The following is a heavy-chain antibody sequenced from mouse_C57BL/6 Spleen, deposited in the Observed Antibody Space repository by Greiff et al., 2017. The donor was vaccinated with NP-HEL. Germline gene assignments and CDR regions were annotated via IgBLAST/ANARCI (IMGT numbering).Heavy chain of an antibody. J-gene: IGHJ3*01. D-gene: IGHD2-4*01. CDR1: GFSLTSYG. Sequence: VQLQQSGSGLVQPSQSLSITCTVSGFSLTSYGVHWVRQPPGKGLEWLGVIWSGGSTDYNAAFISRLSISKDNSKSQVFFKMNSLQADDTAIYYCAKVYYDYDGFAYWGQGTLVTVSA. V-gene: IGHV2-4*01. CDR3: AKVYYDYDGFAY. CDR2: IWSGGST.